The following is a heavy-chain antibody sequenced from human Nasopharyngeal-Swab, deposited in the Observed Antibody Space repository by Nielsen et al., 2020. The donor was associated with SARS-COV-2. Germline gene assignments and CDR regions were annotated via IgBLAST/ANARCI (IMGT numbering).Heavy chain of an antibody. Sequence: GTSLKISCAASGFTFSSYDMHWVRQATGKGLEWVSAIGTAGDTYYPGSVKGRFTISRENAKNSLYLQMNSLRAEDTAVYYCARGSRGYSYGTPLRWGQGTLVTVSS. J-gene: IGHJ4*02. V-gene: IGHV3-13*01. D-gene: IGHD5-18*01. CDR3: ARGSRGYSYGTPLR. CDR2: IGTAGDT. CDR1: GFTFSSYD.